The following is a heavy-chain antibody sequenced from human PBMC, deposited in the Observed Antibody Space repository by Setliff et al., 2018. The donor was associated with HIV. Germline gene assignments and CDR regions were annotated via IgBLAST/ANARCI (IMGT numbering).Heavy chain of an antibody. Sequence: SETLSLTCAVYGGSFSGYYWTWIRQTPGKGLEWIGEVNHSGSTNYNPSLNSRLTISVDTSKNQFSLKLGSVTAADTAVYYCARESPSSSWFYFDPWGQGTLVTVSS. D-gene: IGHD6-13*01. CDR2: VNHSGST. J-gene: IGHJ4*02. V-gene: IGHV4-34*01. CDR1: GGSFSGYY. CDR3: ARESPSSSWFYFDP.